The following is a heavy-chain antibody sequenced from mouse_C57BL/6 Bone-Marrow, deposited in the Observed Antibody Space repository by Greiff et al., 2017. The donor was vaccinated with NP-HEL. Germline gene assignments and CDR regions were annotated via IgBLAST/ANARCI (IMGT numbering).Heavy chain of an antibody. CDR1: GYTFTSYG. V-gene: IGHV1-81*01. CDR3: ARDLYYGSSYWYFDV. J-gene: IGHJ1*03. CDR2: IYPRSGNT. Sequence: VKLQESGAELARPGASVKLSCKASGYTFTSYGISWVKQRTGQGLEWIGEIYPRSGNTYYNEKFKGKATLTADKSSSTAYMELRSLTSEDSAVYFCARDLYYGSSYWYFDVWGTGTTVTVSS. D-gene: IGHD1-1*01.